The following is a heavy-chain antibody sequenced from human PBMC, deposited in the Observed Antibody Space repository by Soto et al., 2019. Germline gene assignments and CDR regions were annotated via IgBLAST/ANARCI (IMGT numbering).Heavy chain of an antibody. J-gene: IGHJ6*02. CDR1: GGSFSGYY. V-gene: IGHV4-34*01. Sequence: PSETLSLTCAVYGGSFSGYYWSWIRQPPGKGLEWIGEINHSGSTNYNPSLKSRVTISVDTSKNQFSLKLSSVTAADTAVYYCARVGYYYGSGSSPWGDYYYYGMDVWGQGTTVTVSS. CDR3: ARVGYYYGSGSSPWGDYYYYGMDV. CDR2: INHSGST. D-gene: IGHD3-10*01.